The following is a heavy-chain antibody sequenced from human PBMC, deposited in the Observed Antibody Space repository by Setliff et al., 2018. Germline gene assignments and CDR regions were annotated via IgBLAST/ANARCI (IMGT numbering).Heavy chain of an antibody. V-gene: IGHV4-61*02. Sequence: KPSETLSLTCTVSGGSISSGSYYWSWIRQPAGKGLEWIGRIYTSGSTNYNPSLKSRVTISVDTSKNQFSLKLSSVTAADTAVYYCARSLVVVPAAIGYMDVWGKGTTVTVSS. J-gene: IGHJ6*03. CDR2: IYTSGST. D-gene: IGHD2-2*02. CDR1: GGSISSGSYY. CDR3: ARSLVVVPAAIGYMDV.